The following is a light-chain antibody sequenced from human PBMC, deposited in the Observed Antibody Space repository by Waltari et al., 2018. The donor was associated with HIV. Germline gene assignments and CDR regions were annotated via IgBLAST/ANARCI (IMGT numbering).Light chain of an antibody. V-gene: IGKV1-39*01. CDR3: EQSYITPLT. CDR1: QSMSTY. Sequence: DIQMTQSPSSLPASVGDRVTITSRANQSMSTYLNLYQQKPGKAPKVLIYAASSLQTGVPSRFSGSGSGTDFTLNISSLQPEDFATYCCEQSYITPLTFGGGTKVEIK. J-gene: IGKJ4*01. CDR2: AAS.